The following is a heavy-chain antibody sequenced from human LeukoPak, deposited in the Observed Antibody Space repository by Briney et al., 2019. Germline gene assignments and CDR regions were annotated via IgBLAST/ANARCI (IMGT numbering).Heavy chain of an antibody. V-gene: IGHV4-59*01. CDR2: ISYSGGT. J-gene: IGHJ4*02. CDR1: GDSISSYY. Sequence: SETLSLTCIVSGDSISSYYWSWIRQPPGKGLEWIGRISYSGGTNYNPSLKSRVAISVATSKNQFSLKLSSVTAADTALYYCARDRASAGGFDYWGQGTLVTVSS. D-gene: IGHD2-15*01. CDR3: ARDRASAGGFDY.